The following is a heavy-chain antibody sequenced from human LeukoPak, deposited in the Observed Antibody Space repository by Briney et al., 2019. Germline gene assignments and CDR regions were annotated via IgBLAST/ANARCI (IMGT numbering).Heavy chain of an antibody. CDR2: ISYDGSNK. V-gene: IGHV3-30*04. CDR3: AKKVLTVTTWYFDY. J-gene: IGHJ4*02. CDR1: GFTFSSYA. D-gene: IGHD4-17*01. Sequence: GGSLRLSCAASGFTFSSYAMHWVRQAPGKGLEWVAVISYDGSNKYYADSVKGRFTISRDNSKNMLYLQMNSLRAEDTAVYYCAKKVLTVTTWYFDYWGQGTLVTVSS.